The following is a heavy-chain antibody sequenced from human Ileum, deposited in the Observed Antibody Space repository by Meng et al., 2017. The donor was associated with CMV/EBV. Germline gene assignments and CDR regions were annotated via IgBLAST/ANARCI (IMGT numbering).Heavy chain of an antibody. CDR2: IKAKADGGTT. CDR1: GFTFTDAW. Sequence: EVQLGESGGGLIKPGGSLRLSCAASGFTFTDAWMSWVRQAPGKGLEWVGRIKAKADGGTTEYPAPVKGRFTISRDDSKNTLFLQMNSLKTEDTAVYYCTTGRAHWGQGTLVTVSS. V-gene: IGHV3-15*01. CDR3: TTGRAH. J-gene: IGHJ4*02.